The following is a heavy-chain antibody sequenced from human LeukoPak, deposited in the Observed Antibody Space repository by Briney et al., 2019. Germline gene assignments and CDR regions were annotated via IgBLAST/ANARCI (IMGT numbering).Heavy chain of an antibody. V-gene: IGHV3-23*01. CDR2: ISRSGGST. CDR1: GFTFNTYA. CDR3: AKLGCTGTTCYANY. J-gene: IGHJ4*02. D-gene: IGHD2-2*01. Sequence: GGSLRLSCAASGFTFNTYAMSWVRQAPGKGLEWVSVISRSGGSTYYADSAKGRFTISRDNSKNTLYLQMNSLRAEDTAVYYCAKLGCTGTTCYANYWGQGAPVTVSS.